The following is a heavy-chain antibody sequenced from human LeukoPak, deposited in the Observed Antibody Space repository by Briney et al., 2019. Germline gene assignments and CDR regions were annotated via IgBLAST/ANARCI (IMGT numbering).Heavy chain of an antibody. CDR1: GYTFTGYY. CDR2: INPNSGGT. J-gene: IGHJ4*02. V-gene: IGHV1-2*02. CDR3: ARGFGEPTDY. D-gene: IGHD3-10*01. Sequence: ASVKVSCKLSGYTFTGYYMHGGRQALEQGLGWMGWINPNSGGTNYAQKFQGRVTMTRDTSISTAYMELSRLRSDDTAVYYCARGFGEPTDYWGQGTLVTVSS.